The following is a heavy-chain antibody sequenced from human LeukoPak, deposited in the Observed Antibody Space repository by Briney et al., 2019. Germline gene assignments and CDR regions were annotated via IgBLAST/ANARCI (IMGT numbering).Heavy chain of an antibody. CDR3: AREGGYCSSTTCYFDS. CDR2: ISYDGSKE. D-gene: IGHD2-2*01. V-gene: IGHV3-30-3*01. J-gene: IGHJ4*02. Sequence: GRSLRLSCAASGFTFSRYAMHWVRQAPGKGLEWAAVISYDGSKESYADSVKGRFTVSRDNSKNTLYLQMNSPRAEDTAVYYCAREGGYCSSTTCYFDSWGQGTLVTVSS. CDR1: GFTFSRYA.